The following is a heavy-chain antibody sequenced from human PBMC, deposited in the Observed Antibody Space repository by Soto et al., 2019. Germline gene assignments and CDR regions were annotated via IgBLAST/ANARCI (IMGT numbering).Heavy chain of an antibody. CDR3: AKLVGRYSSSSHFDY. Sequence: PGGSLRLSCAASRFTFTSYAMSWVRQAPGEGLEWVSTISGSGDSTYYADSVRGRFTISRDTSKNTLYLQMNTLGAADTAVYYCAKLVGRYSSSSHFDYWGPGTLVTVSS. V-gene: IGHV3-23*01. CDR2: ISGSGDST. D-gene: IGHD6-6*01. J-gene: IGHJ4*02. CDR1: RFTFTSYA.